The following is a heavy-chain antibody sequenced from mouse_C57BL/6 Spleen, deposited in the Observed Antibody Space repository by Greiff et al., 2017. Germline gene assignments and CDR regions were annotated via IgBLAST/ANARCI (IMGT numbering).Heavy chain of an antibody. CDR2: IDPSDSYT. D-gene: IGHD1-1*01. V-gene: IGHV1-59*01. Sequence: VQLQQPGAELVRPGTSVKLSCKASGYTFTSYWMHWVKQRPGQGLEWIGVIDPSDSYTNYNQKFKGKATLTVDTSSSTAYMQLSSLTSEDSAVYYCARVITTVVATRDYWGQGTTLTVSS. CDR3: ARVITTVVATRDY. CDR1: GYTFTSYW. J-gene: IGHJ2*01.